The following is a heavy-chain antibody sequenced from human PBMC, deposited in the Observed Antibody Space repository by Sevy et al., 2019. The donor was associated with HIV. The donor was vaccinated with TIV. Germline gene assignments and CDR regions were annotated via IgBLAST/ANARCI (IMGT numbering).Heavy chain of an antibody. Sequence: GGSLRLSCAASGFTFSNYAMSWVRQTPGKGLEWVSAISGSADATYYTDSVKGRFTISRDNSKNTLYLQMNSLRAEDTAVYYCAKKAVLLWFGELGAFDIWGQGTMVTVSS. CDR3: AKKAVLLWFGELGAFDI. V-gene: IGHV3-23*01. CDR1: GFTFSNYA. J-gene: IGHJ3*02. CDR2: ISGSADAT. D-gene: IGHD3-10*01.